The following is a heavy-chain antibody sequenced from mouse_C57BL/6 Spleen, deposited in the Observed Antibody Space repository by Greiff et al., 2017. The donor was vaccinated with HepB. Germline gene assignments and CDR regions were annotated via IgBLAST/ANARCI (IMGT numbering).Heavy chain of an antibody. Sequence: EVKLVESGGGLVQPGGSLKLSCAASGFTFSDYYMYWVRQTPEKRLEWVAYISNGGGSTYYPDTVKGRFTISRDNAKNTLYLQMSRLKSEDTAMYYCARHDYYGSSEAWFAYWGQGTLVTVSA. D-gene: IGHD1-1*01. CDR3: ARHDYYGSSEAWFAY. CDR1: GFTFSDYY. CDR2: ISNGGGST. J-gene: IGHJ3*01. V-gene: IGHV5-12*01.